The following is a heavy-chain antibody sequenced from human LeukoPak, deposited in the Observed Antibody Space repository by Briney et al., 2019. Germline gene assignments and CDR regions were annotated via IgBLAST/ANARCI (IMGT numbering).Heavy chain of an antibody. CDR1: GGAFSSYA. J-gene: IGHJ6*04. Sequence: SVKVSCKASGGAFSSYAISWVRQAPGQGLEWMGGIIPIFGTANYAQKFQGRVTITADKSTSTAYMELSSLRSEDTAVYYCAGGIVVVVAATPREDYYYGMDVWGKGTTVTVSS. V-gene: IGHV1-69*06. D-gene: IGHD2-15*01. CDR3: AGGIVVVVAATPREDYYYGMDV. CDR2: IIPIFGTA.